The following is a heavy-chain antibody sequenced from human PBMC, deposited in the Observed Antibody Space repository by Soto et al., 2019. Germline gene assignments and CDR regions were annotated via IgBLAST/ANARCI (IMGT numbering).Heavy chain of an antibody. CDR3: VREPQLTSVTAFDY. Sequence: EVQLVESGGGLVQPGGSLSLSCATSGFTFSDHYMDWVRQAPEKGPEWVGRMRNKENGYTIEYAESVKGRFIVSRDNLEDSLHLQMTSLRTEDTAVYYCVREPQLTSVTAFDYWGQGTLVTVSS. D-gene: IGHD4-17*01. CDR2: MRNKENGYTI. J-gene: IGHJ4*02. CDR1: GFTFSDHY. V-gene: IGHV3-72*01.